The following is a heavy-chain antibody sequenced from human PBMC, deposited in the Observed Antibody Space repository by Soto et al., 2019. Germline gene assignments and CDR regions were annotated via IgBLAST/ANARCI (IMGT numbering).Heavy chain of an antibody. J-gene: IGHJ6*02. CDR1: GFTFDDYA. CDR2: ISWNSGSI. V-gene: IGHV3-9*01. D-gene: IGHD2-2*01. Sequence: EVQLVESGGGLVQPGRSLRLSCAASGFTFDDYAMHWVRQAPGKGLEWVSGISWNSGSIGYAESVKGRFTISRDNAKNSLYLQMNSLRAEDTALYYCAKEALYCSSTSCQKGGIDVWGQGTTVNVSS. CDR3: AKEALYCSSTSCQKGGIDV.